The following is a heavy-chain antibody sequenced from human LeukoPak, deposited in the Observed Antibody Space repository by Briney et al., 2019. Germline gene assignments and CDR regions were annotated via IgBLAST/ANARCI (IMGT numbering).Heavy chain of an antibody. CDR2: IYYSGST. J-gene: IGHJ4*02. CDR3: ARDVDTAMGTYFDY. CDR1: GGSISSSSYY. D-gene: IGHD5-18*01. V-gene: IGHV4-39*02. Sequence: SETLSLTCTVSGGSISSSSYYWGWIRQPPGKGLEWIGGIYYSGSTYYNPSLKSRVTISVDTSKNQFSLKLSSVTAADTAVYYCARDVDTAMGTYFDYWGQGTLVTVSS.